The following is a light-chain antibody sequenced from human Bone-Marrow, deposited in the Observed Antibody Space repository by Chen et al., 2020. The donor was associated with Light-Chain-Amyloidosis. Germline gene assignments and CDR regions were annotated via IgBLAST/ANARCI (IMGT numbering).Light chain of an antibody. CDR1: SSDVGGYDF. J-gene: IGLJ1*01. CDR3: CLYAGSYSLYV. V-gene: IGLV2-11*01. CDR2: DVS. Sequence: QAALTQPRSVSGSPGQSVSISCTGTSSDVGGYDFVSWYQKHPVKAPKLMIYDVSKRPSGVPDRFSGSKSGNTASLTISGLQADDEADYYCCLYAGSYSLYVFGSGTKVTVL.